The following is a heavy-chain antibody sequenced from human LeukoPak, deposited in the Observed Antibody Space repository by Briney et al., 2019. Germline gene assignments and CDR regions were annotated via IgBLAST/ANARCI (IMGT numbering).Heavy chain of an antibody. CDR3: RLTVGYVFDI. CDR1: GYTFTSYG. CDR2: ISAYNGNT. J-gene: IGHJ3*02. D-gene: IGHD1-14*01. Sequence: ASVTVSCTASGYTFTSYGISWVRQAPGQGLEWMGWISAYNGNTNYAQKLQGRVTMTTDTSTSTAYMELRSLRSDDTAVYYCRLTVGYVFDIWGQGTMVTVSS. V-gene: IGHV1-18*01.